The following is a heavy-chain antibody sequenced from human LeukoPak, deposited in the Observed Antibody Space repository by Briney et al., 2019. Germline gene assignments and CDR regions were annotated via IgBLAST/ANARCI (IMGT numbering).Heavy chain of an antibody. J-gene: IGHJ4*02. CDR2: ISSNGATA. Sequence: PGGSLRLSCSASGFTFSIYAMHWVRQAPGKGLEYVSSISSNGATAYYADSVKGRFTISRDNSKNTLHLQMSSLRAGDTAVYYCARGTVTMVDYWGQGTLVTVSS. D-gene: IGHD3-10*01. V-gene: IGHV3-64D*06. CDR1: GFTFSIYA. CDR3: ARGTVTMVDY.